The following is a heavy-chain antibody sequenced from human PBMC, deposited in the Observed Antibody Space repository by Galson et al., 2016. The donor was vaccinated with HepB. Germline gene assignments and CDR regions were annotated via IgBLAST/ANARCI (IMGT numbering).Heavy chain of an antibody. CDR2: VYHTETT. J-gene: IGHJ5*02. Sequence: SETLSLTCAVSGGSVSSPKWWSWVRQFPGKGLEWIGEVYHTETTNYNPSLKSRVTMSVDKSRNQFSLDLRSVTAADTAVYYCAIHDYGDYEWFDPWGQGTLVTVSS. CDR3: AIHDYGDYEWFDP. D-gene: IGHD4-17*01. V-gene: IGHV4-4*02. CDR1: GGSVSSPKW.